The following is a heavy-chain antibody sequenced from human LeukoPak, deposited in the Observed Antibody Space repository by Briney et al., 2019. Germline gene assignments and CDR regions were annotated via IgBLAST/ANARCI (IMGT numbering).Heavy chain of an antibody. V-gene: IGHV3-21*01. J-gene: IGHJ4*02. CDR1: GFTFSTYE. CDR2: ISSSSSYI. D-gene: IGHD5-24*01. Sequence: PGGSLRLSCEASGFTFSTYEMNWVRQAPGQGLEWVSSISSSSSYIYYADSVRGRFTISRDNAKNSLSLQMNSLRAEDTAVYYCARDLLRQPMATINPFDYWGQGTLVSVSS. CDR3: ARDLLRQPMATINPFDY.